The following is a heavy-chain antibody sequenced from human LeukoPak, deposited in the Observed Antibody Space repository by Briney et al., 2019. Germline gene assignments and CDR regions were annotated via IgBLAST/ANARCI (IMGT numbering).Heavy chain of an antibody. V-gene: IGHV6-1*01. D-gene: IGHD2-21*01. CDR3: VRAFDIRPFWYYYYMDV. J-gene: IGHJ6*03. CDR1: GDSVSSNSAA. Sequence: SQTLSLTCAISGDSVSSNSAAWNWIRQSPSRGLEWLGRTYYRSKWYNDYAVSVKSRITINPDTSKNQFSLQLNSVTPEDTAVYYCVRAFDIRPFWYYYYMDVWGKGTTVTVSS. CDR2: TYYRSKWYN.